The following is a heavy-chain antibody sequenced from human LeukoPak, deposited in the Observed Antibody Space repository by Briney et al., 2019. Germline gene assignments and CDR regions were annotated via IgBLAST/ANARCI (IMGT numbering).Heavy chain of an antibody. CDR3: AKVIAAAGISG. CDR2: ISYDGSNK. D-gene: IGHD6-13*01. V-gene: IGHV3-30*04. Sequence: GGSLRLSCAASGFTFSSYAMHWARQAPGKGLEWVAVISYDGSNKYYADSVKGRFTISRDNSKNTLYLQMSSLRAEDTAVYYCAKVIAAAGISGWGQGTLVTVSS. J-gene: IGHJ4*02. CDR1: GFTFSSYA.